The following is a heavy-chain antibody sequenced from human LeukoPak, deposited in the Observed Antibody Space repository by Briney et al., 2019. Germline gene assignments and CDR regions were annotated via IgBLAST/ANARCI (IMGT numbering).Heavy chain of an antibody. D-gene: IGHD3-10*01. CDR1: GASISSYY. V-gene: IGHV4-59*13. CDR3: ARGITMVRGVTVFDY. J-gene: IGHJ4*02. Sequence: SETLSLTCAVAGASISSYYWSWIRAPPGKGLGWVGFSYYSGSTNYNHSVKSRVTISVDTSKNQFSLKLSSVTAADTAVYYCARGITMVRGVTVFDYWGQGTLVTVSS. CDR2: SYYSGST.